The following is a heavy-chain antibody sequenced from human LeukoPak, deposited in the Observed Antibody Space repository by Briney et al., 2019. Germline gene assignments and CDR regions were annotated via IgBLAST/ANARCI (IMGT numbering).Heavy chain of an antibody. CDR3: AAVVGATPEYYFDY. Sequence: PSETLSLTCAVYGGSFSGYYWSWIRQPPGKGLEWIGEINHSGSTNYNPSLKGRVTISVDTSKNQFSLKLSSVTAADTAVYYCAAVVGATPEYYFDYWGQGTLVTVSS. V-gene: IGHV4-34*01. CDR1: GGSFSGYY. CDR2: INHSGST. D-gene: IGHD1-26*01. J-gene: IGHJ4*02.